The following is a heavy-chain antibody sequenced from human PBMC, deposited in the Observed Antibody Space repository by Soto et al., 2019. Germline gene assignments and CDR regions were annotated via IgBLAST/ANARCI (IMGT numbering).Heavy chain of an antibody. Sequence: GGSLRLSCAASGVTCSSYWMHWVRQAPGKGLVWVSRINSDGSSTSYADSVKGRFTISRDNAKNTLYLQMNSLRAEDTAVYYCARWPRDYDFWSGYYTRDGMDVWGQGTTVTVSS. J-gene: IGHJ6*02. CDR1: GVTCSSYW. D-gene: IGHD3-3*01. CDR2: INSDGSST. V-gene: IGHV3-74*01. CDR3: ARWPRDYDFWSGYYTRDGMDV.